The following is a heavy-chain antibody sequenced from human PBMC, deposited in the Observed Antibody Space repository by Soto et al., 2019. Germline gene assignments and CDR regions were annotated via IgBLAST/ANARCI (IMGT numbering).Heavy chain of an antibody. V-gene: IGHV1-18*01. J-gene: IGHJ4*02. CDR2: ISAYNGNT. D-gene: IGHD3-16*02. CDR1: GYTFTSYG. CDR3: ARLSYDYIWGSYRFPFDY. Sequence: ASVKVSCTASGYTFTSYGISWVRQAPGQGLEWMGWISAYNGNTNYAQKLQGRVTMTTDTSTSTAYMELRSLRSDDTAVYYCARLSYDYIWGSYRFPFDYWGQGTLVTVSS.